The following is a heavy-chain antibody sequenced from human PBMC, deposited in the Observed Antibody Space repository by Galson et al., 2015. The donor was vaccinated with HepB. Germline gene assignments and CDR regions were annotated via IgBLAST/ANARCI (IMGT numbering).Heavy chain of an antibody. CDR2: IYSDGRT. CDR1: GFTVSSNY. J-gene: IGHJ3*02. V-gene: IGHV3-53*01. Sequence: SLRLSCAASGFTVSSNYMTWVRQAPGKGLEWVSVIYSDGRTYYADSMKDRFTISRDNSKNTLYLQMNSLRAEDTAVYYCTKLIVGATYDAFDIWGQGTMVTVSS. D-gene: IGHD1-26*01. CDR3: TKLIVGATYDAFDI.